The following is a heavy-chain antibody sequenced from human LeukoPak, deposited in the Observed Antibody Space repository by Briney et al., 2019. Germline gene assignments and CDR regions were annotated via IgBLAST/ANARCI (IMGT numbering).Heavy chain of an antibody. CDR2: MNPNSGNT. CDR3: AGVTVDYDGDYVYYFDY. J-gene: IGHJ4*02. D-gene: IGHD4-17*01. Sequence: GESLKISCKGSGYSFTSYWIGWVRQATGQGLEWMGRMNPNSGNTGYAQKFQGRVTMTRNTSISTAYMELSSLRSEDTAVYYCAGVTVDYDGDYVYYFDYWGQGTLVTVSS. V-gene: IGHV1-8*02. CDR1: GYSFTSYW.